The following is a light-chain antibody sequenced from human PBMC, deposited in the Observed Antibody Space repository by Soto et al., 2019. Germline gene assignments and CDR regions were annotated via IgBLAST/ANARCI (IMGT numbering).Light chain of an antibody. Sequence: QSALTQPASVSGSPGQSITISCTGTSSDVGSYNLVSWYQQHPGKAPKLMIYEDNKRPSGVSNRFSGSKSGNTASLTISGLQAEDEADHFCCSYAGSSTPYVFGTGTKLTVL. CDR3: CSYAGSSTPYV. V-gene: IGLV2-23*01. CDR2: EDN. J-gene: IGLJ1*01. CDR1: SSDVGSYNL.